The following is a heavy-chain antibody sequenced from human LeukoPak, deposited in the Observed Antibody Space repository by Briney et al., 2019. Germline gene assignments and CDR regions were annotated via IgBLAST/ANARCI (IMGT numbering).Heavy chain of an antibody. Sequence: GGSLRLSCVASGFTFGKYWMGWVRQAPGKGPEWVANIKLDGSEKNYVDSVKGRFTISRDNTKNSLYLQMNSLRAEDTAVFYCARDQYDTWSRRGNFDSWGQGTLVIVSS. D-gene: IGHD3-3*01. J-gene: IGHJ4*02. CDR1: GFTFGKYW. CDR3: ARDQYDTWSRRGNFDS. CDR2: IKLDGSEK. V-gene: IGHV3-7*03.